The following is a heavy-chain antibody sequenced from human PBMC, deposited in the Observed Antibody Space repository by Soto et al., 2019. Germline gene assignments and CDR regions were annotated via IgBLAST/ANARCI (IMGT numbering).Heavy chain of an antibody. CDR1: GFTFSSYA. J-gene: IGHJ4*02. CDR3: ARAFYYDFWTFDY. CDR2: ISGSGGST. D-gene: IGHD3-3*01. Sequence: GGSLRLSCAASGFTFSSYAMSCVRQAPGKGLEWVSAISGSGGSTYYADSVKGRFPISRDNSKNTLSLQMNSPRAEDTAVYYCARAFYYDFWTFDYWGQGTLVTVSS. V-gene: IGHV3-23*01.